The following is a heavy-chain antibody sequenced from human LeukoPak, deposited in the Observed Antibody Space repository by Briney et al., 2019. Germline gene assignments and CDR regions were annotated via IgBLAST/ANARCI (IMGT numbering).Heavy chain of an antibody. D-gene: IGHD3-9*01. J-gene: IGHJ4*02. V-gene: IGHV3-23*01. CDR3: AKDLRRDILTGYSDY. CDR1: GFTFSSYG. CDR2: ISDSGGST. Sequence: GGSLRLSCAASGFTFSSYGMSWVRQAPGKGLEWVSGISDSGGSTNYADSVKGRFIISRDNSKNTLYLQLNSLRAEDTAAYYCAKDLRRDILTGYSDYWGQGTLVTVSS.